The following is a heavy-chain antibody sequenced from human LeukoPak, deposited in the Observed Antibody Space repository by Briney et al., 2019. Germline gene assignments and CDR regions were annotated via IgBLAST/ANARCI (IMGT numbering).Heavy chain of an antibody. V-gene: IGHV1-18*01. CDR3: ARDRVAAAGTDFQH. D-gene: IGHD6-13*01. Sequence: GASVKVSCKPSVYTFTSYGISWVRQAPGQGLEWMGWISAYNGNTNYAQKLQGRVTMTTDTSTSTAYMELRSLRSDDTAVYYCARDRVAAAGTDFQHWGQGTLVTVSS. CDR1: VYTFTSYG. J-gene: IGHJ1*01. CDR2: ISAYNGNT.